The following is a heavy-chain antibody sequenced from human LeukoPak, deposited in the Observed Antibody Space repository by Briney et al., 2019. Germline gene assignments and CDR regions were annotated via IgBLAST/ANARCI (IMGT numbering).Heavy chain of an antibody. Sequence: GRSLRLSCAASGFTFSSYAMHWVRQAPGKGLEWVAVISYDGSNKYYADSVKGRFTISRDNSKNTLYLQMNSLRAEDTAVYYCARGDRLTYYYYYGMDVWGQGTTVTVSS. J-gene: IGHJ6*02. V-gene: IGHV3-30-3*01. CDR1: GFTFSSYA. CDR2: ISYDGSNK. CDR3: ARGDRLTYYYYYGMDV. D-gene: IGHD6-19*01.